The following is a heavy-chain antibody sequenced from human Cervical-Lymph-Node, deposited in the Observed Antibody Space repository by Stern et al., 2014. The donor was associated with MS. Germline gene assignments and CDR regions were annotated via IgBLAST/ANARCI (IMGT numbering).Heavy chain of an antibody. CDR1: GFTFSYHA. Sequence: VQLVESGGGVVQPGRSLRLSCAASGFTFSYHAMHWVRQAPGKGLEWVALMIYDGSEITDADSVKGRFTTARGNSRNTLYLQMNSLGVDATAVYYCARGGAVATSDYYFDYWGQGILVTVSS. CDR2: MIYDGSEI. CDR3: ARGGAVATSDYYFDY. J-gene: IGHJ4*02. V-gene: IGHV3-30*01. D-gene: IGHD5-12*01.